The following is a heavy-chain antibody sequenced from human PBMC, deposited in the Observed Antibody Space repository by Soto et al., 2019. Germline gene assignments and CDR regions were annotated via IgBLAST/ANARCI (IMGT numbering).Heavy chain of an antibody. CDR3: ATRSTTQDVFEV. V-gene: IGHV4-4*02. CDR2: IFHSRSI. J-gene: IGHJ3*01. Sequence: QVQLQESGPGLVKPSGTLSLTCAVSGGSISTSVWWTWVRQPPGKGLEWIGEIFHSRSINYNPSLQIRVTISADSSQSQFSLKLTSLTAADTALYYCATRSTTQDVFEVWGQGTMVTVSS. D-gene: IGHD1-26*01. CDR1: GGSISTSVW.